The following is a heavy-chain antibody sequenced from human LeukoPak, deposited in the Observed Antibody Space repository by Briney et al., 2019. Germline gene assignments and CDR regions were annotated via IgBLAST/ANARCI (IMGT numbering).Heavy chain of an antibody. V-gene: IGHV1-69*13. CDR1: GGTFSSYA. CDR3: AKWGPYCSSTSCPKWFDP. Sequence: ASVKVSCKASGGTFSSYAISWVRQAPGQGLEWMGGIIPIFGTANYAQKFQGRVTITADESTSTAYMELSSLGSEDTAVYYCAKWGPYCSSTSCPKWFDPWGQGTLVTVSS. J-gene: IGHJ5*02. D-gene: IGHD2-2*01. CDR2: IIPIFGTA.